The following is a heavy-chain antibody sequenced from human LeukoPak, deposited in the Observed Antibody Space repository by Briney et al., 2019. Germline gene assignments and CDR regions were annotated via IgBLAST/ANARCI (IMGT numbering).Heavy chain of an antibody. Sequence: PSETLSLTCAVYGGSFSGYYWSWIRQPPGKGLEWIGYIYYSGSTKYKPSLKSRATISVHTSKNQFSLKLSSVTSADTAVYYCASASLNIYAFDIWGQGTMVTVSS. CDR1: GGSFSGYY. D-gene: IGHD2/OR15-2a*01. V-gene: IGHV4-59*01. CDR3: ASASLNIYAFDI. J-gene: IGHJ3*02. CDR2: IYYSGST.